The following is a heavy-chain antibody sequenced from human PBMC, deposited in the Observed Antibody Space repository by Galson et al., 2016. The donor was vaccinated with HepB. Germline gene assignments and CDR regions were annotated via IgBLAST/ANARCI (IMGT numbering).Heavy chain of an antibody. CDR2: ISXYXGXX. V-gene: IGHV1-18*01. J-gene: IGHJ4*02. Sequence: SVKVXCKASGYIFTNHGMSWVRQAPXEGXXXXGWISXYXGXXXLAQXXXGRVTMTTDTAXSSAYMELRGLRSDDTAVYYCAIAFGSGSYHQFFDYWGQGTLVTVSS. CDR3: AIAFGSGSYHQFFDY. CDR1: GYIFTNHG. D-gene: IGHD3-10*01.